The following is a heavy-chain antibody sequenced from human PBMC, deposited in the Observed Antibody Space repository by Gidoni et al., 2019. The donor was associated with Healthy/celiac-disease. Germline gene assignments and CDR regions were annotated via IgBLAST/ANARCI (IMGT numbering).Heavy chain of an antibody. J-gene: IGHJ4*02. Sequence: EVQLVESGGGLVKPGGSLRLSCAASGFTFSSYSMNWVRQAPGKGLEWVSSISSSSSYIYYADSVKGRFTISRDNAKNSLYLQMNSLRAEDTAVYYCARDLYGGGSYLVDYWGQGTLVTVSS. CDR2: ISSSSSYI. CDR3: ARDLYGGGSYLVDY. V-gene: IGHV3-21*01. D-gene: IGHD1-26*01. CDR1: GFTFSSYS.